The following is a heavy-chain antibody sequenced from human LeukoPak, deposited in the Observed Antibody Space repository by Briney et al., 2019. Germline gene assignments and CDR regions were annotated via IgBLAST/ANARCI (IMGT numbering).Heavy chain of an antibody. V-gene: IGHV3-20*04. CDR3: ARGYFYDSSGYYGNLDY. CDR2: INWNGGGT. J-gene: IGHJ4*02. D-gene: IGHD3-22*01. Sequence: GGSLRLSCAASGLTFDEYGMNWVRQAPGKGLEWVSGINWNGGGTGYADAVKGRFTIHRDNAKKSLYLQMHSLRAEDTALYYCARGYFYDSSGYYGNLDYWGQGTLVTVSS. CDR1: GLTFDEYG.